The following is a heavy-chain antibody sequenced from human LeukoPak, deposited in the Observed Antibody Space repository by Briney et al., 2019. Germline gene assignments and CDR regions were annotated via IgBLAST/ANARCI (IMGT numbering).Heavy chain of an antibody. Sequence: GGSLRLSCAASGFTFSSYGMHWVRQAPGKGLEWVAVISYGGTIKYYADSVKGRFTISRDNSKNTLYLQMNSLRPEDTAVYYCARGDWEPSDYWGQGTLVTVSS. CDR2: ISYGGTIK. CDR1: GFTFSSYG. J-gene: IGHJ4*02. CDR3: ARGDWEPSDY. V-gene: IGHV3-30*03. D-gene: IGHD1-14*01.